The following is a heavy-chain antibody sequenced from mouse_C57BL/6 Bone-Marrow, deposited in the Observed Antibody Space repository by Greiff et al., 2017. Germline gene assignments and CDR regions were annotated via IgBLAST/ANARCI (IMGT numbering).Heavy chain of an antibody. V-gene: IGHV1-61*01. CDR3: AREDYYSNYYALDY. D-gene: IGHD2-5*01. CDR1: GYTFTSYW. CDR2: IYPSDSET. J-gene: IGHJ4*01. Sequence: QVQLQQPGAELVRPGSSVKLSCKASGYTFTSYWMDWVKQRPGQGLEWIGNIYPSDSETHYNQKFKDKATLTVDESSSTAYMQLSSLTSEDSAVYYCAREDYYSNYYALDYWGQGTSVTVSS.